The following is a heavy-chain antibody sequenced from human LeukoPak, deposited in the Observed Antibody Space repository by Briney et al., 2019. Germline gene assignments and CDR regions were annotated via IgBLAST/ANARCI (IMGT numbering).Heavy chain of an antibody. CDR2: IYYSGTT. Sequence: PSETLSLTCTVSGGSISSSSYYWDWIRQPPGKGLEWIGFIYYSGTTKYNPSLESRVTLSLDTSKNQFSLRLNSVTAADTAVYHCARLVYDSRGYYFDYWGQGTLVTVSS. J-gene: IGHJ4*02. CDR1: GGSISSSSYY. D-gene: IGHD3-22*01. CDR3: ARLVYDSRGYYFDY. V-gene: IGHV4-61*05.